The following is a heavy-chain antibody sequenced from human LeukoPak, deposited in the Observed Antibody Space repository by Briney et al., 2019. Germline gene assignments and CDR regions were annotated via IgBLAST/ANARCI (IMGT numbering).Heavy chain of an antibody. Sequence: ASVKVSCKASGYTFTSYYMHWVRQAPGQGLEWMGIIYPGGGSTSYAQKFQGRVTMTRDTSTTTVHMELRGLRSEDTAVYYCARDQEGFDYWGQGTVVTVSS. CDR3: ARDQEGFDY. CDR2: IYPGGGST. V-gene: IGHV1-46*01. CDR1: GYTFTSYY. J-gene: IGHJ4*02.